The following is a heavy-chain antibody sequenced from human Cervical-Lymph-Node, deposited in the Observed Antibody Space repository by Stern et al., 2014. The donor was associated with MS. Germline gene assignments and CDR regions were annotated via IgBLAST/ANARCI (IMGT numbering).Heavy chain of an antibody. J-gene: IGHJ6*02. CDR3: ARDHFTTSLDV. CDR1: GGSISSDNYY. CDR2: IYYSGTT. V-gene: IGHV4-31*03. Sequence: VQLVQSGPGLIKPSQTLSLTCTVSGGSISSDNYYWTWIRPHPGKGLEWIGHIYYSGTTYYNPSLKSRVSITVDTSENVFSLRLSSVTAADTAVYYCARDHFTTSLDVWGHGTTVTVS. D-gene: IGHD2-2*01.